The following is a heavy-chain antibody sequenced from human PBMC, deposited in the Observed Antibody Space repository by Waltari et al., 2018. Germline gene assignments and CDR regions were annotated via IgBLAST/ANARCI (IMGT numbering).Heavy chain of an antibody. CDR1: GGSFSGYC. CDR3: ARGPMLDYGANSGHYYYGMDV. J-gene: IGHJ6*02. D-gene: IGHD4-17*01. V-gene: IGHV4-34*01. CDR2: INQSGPT. Sequence: QVQLQQWGAGLLKPSETLSLTCAVYGGSFSGYCWSWIRQSPGKGLEWIGEINQSGPTSDNRSLESRVTTSVDMSKDQFSLEVSSVTAADTAVYYCARGPMLDYGANSGHYYYGMDVWGQGTTV.